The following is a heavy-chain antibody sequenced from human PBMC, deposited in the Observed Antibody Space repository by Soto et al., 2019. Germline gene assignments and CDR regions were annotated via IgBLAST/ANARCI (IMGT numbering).Heavy chain of an antibody. CDR3: ARDDDSAMALNFDY. CDR2: INPVGGST. CDR1: GYTFASFY. V-gene: IGHV1-46*01. J-gene: IGHJ4*02. D-gene: IGHD5-18*01. Sequence: ASVKVSCKASGYTFASFYMHWVRQAPGQGLQWMGIINPVGGSTTYAQNFQGRVTMTRDTSTGTVYMELSSLRSEDTAVYYCARDDDSAMALNFDYWGQGTLVTVSS.